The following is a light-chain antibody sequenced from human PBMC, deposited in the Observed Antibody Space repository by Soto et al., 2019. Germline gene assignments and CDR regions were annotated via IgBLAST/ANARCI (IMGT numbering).Light chain of an antibody. V-gene: IGKV2-28*01. CDR1: QSLLHSDGHNY. J-gene: IGKJ4*01. Sequence: DIVMTQSPLSLPVTPGEPASISCRSSQSLLHSDGHNYLDWYVQKPGESPQLLIYLGSTRASGVPDRFRGRGSGTDFTLQINRVEAEDVGVYYCIQALQTPTFGGGTKVEIK. CDR2: LGS. CDR3: IQALQTPT.